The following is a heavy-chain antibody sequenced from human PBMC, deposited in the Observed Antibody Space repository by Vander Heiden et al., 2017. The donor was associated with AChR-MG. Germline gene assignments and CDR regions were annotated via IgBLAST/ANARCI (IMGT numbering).Heavy chain of an antibody. V-gene: IGHV4-61*02. CDR1: GGSIRSGSYY. Sequence: QVQLQESGPGLVTPSQTLSLTCTVSGGSIRSGSYYWSWIRKPAGKGLEWIGRIHTSGSTNYNPSLKSRVTISVDTSKSQFSLNVSSVTAADTALYYCARSDAFDIWGQGTMVTVSS. CDR2: IHTSGST. J-gene: IGHJ3*02. CDR3: ARSDAFDI.